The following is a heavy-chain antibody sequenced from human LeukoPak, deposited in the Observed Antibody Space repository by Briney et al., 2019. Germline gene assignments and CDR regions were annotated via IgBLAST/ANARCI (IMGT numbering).Heavy chain of an antibody. V-gene: IGHV3-74*01. CDR3: AELGITMIGGV. Sequence: GGSLRLSCAASGFTFSSYWMHWVRQAPGKGLVWVSRINSDGSYTNYADSEKGRFTISRDNAKNSLYLQMNSLRAEDTAVYYCAELGITMIGGVWGKGTTVTISS. CDR2: INSDGSYT. D-gene: IGHD3-10*02. CDR1: GFTFSSYW. J-gene: IGHJ6*04.